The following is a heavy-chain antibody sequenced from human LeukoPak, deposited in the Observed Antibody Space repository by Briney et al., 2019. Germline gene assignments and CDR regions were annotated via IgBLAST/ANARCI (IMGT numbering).Heavy chain of an antibody. V-gene: IGHV3-7*01. CDR2: IKQDGSEK. CDR1: GFTFSSYW. CDR3: VRDNPTYYDFWSGYYLDY. D-gene: IGHD3-3*01. Sequence: GSLRLSCAASGFTFSSYWMSWVRQAPGKGLEWVANIKQDGSEKYYVDSVKGRFTISRDNAKKSLYLQMNSLRAEDTAVYYCVRDNPTYYDFWSGYYLDYWGQGTLVTVSS. J-gene: IGHJ4*02.